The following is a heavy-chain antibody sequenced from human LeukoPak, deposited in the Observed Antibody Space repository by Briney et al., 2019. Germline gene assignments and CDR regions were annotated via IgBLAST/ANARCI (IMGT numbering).Heavy chain of an antibody. CDR2: IYADGTT. J-gene: IGHJ3*02. Sequence: PGGSLRLSCAASGFTVSNDYMAWVRQDPGKGLEWVSLIYADGTTFYTDSVKGRFTMSRDNFKNTLYLQMNSLRAEDTAVYYCASTTSTRDAFDIWGQGTMVTVSP. V-gene: IGHV3-66*01. CDR1: GFTVSNDY. CDR3: ASTTSTRDAFDI. D-gene: IGHD1-26*01.